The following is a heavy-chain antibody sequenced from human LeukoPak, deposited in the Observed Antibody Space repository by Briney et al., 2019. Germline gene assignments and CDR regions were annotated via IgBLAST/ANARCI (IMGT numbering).Heavy chain of an antibody. V-gene: IGHV4-30-4*01. Sequence: SQTLSLTCTVSGGSISSGDFYWSWIRQPPEKGLEYLGYIYYSGITFYNPSLRSRITISIDTSKNQFSLKLSSVTAADTAVYYCARDRSTVDYYGLDVWGQGTTVIVSS. CDR3: ARDRSTVDYYGLDV. D-gene: IGHD4-23*01. CDR1: GGSISSGDFY. J-gene: IGHJ6*02. CDR2: IYYSGIT.